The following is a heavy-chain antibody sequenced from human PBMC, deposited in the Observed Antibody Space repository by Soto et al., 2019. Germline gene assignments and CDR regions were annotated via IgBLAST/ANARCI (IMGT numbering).Heavy chain of an antibody. CDR2: IKAYSGNT. D-gene: IGHD4-17*01. Sequence: AAVKVSCKASGYTFSTSTISWVRQAPGQGLEWLGWIKAYSGNTNYAPKLQGRVTMTTDTSTSTAYLELRSLTNDDTAMYYCAIANYGDDDYWGQGTLVTVSS. J-gene: IGHJ4*02. CDR1: GYTFSTST. CDR3: AIANYGDDDY. V-gene: IGHV1-18*04.